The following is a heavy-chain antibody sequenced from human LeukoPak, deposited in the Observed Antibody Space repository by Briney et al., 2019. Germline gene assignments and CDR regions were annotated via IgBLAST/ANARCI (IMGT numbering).Heavy chain of an antibody. CDR1: GFTFSRYA. J-gene: IGHJ3*02. CDR3: VKTMMTFGGVIRTDAFDI. V-gene: IGHV3-64D*06. CDR2: ISNNGDST. D-gene: IGHD3-16*01. Sequence: PGGSLRLSCSASGFTFSRYAMHWVRQAPGKGLEYVSGISNNGDSTYYSDSVKARLTISRDNSKNTLFLQMASLRAEDTAVYYCVKTMMTFGGVIRTDAFDIWGQGTMVIVSS.